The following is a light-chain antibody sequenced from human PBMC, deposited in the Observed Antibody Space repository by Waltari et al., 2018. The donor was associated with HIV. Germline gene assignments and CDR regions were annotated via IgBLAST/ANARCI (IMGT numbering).Light chain of an antibody. CDR3: HQYFSPPPLT. V-gene: IGKV1-NL1*01. CDR2: AAS. CDR1: QAISNS. J-gene: IGKJ4*01. Sequence: DIQMTQSPSSLSASVGDRVTITCRASQAISNSLAWYQQKPGKAPKLLLYAASRLESGVPSTFSGSRSGTDYALTISSLQPEDFAVDYCHQYFSPPPLTFGGGTKVEIK.